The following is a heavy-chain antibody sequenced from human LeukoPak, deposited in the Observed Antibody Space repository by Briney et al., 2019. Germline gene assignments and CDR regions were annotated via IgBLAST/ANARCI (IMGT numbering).Heavy chain of an antibody. CDR2: IYYSGST. V-gene: IGHV4-61*08. J-gene: IGHJ5*02. CDR3: ARDMVRGVISGVGWFDP. D-gene: IGHD3-10*01. Sequence: SETLSLTCTVSSGSINSSGYYWSWIRQPPGKGLEWIGYIYYSGSTNYNPSLKSRVTISVDTSKNQFSLKLSSVTAADTAVYYCARDMVRGVISGVGWFDPWGQGTLVTVSS. CDR1: SGSINSSGYY.